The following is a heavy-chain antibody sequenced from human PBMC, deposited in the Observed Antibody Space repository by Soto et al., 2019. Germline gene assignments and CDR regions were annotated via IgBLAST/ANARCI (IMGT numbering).Heavy chain of an antibody. CDR3: AHSGNGDYVRYFYL. J-gene: IGHJ2*01. CDR2: IYWGDDK. D-gene: IGHD4-17*01. CDR1: GFSLSTSGVG. Sequence: QITLKESGPTLVKPTQTLTLTCTFSGFSLSTSGVGVGWIRQPPVKTLEWLALIYWGDDKRYSPSLKSRLTIPTDTSQYQVVLTMTRLDPVDTATYYCAHSGNGDYVRYFYLWGRGTLVTVSS. V-gene: IGHV2-5*02.